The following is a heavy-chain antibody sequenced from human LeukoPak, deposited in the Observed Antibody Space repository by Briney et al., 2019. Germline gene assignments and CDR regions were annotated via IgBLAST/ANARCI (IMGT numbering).Heavy chain of an antibody. Sequence: PGGSLRISCAASGFAFSTYSMNWVRQPPGKGLEWVASISLSSASRYDADSVKGRCTIPGNNAKNSLHLQMDSLRAEDTAVYYCTKHITTDATTPFYYGMDVWGQGTTVTVSS. D-gene: IGHD3-22*01. CDR1: GFAFSTYS. CDR2: ISLSSASR. J-gene: IGHJ6*02. V-gene: IGHV3-21*01. CDR3: TKHITTDATTPFYYGMDV.